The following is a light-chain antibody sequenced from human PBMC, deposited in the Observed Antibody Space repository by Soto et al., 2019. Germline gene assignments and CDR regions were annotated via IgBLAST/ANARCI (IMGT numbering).Light chain of an antibody. V-gene: IGKV3-20*01. CDR2: AAS. CDR3: QQCGSSPWT. CDR1: QSVSSYY. J-gene: IGKJ1*01. Sequence: EIVLTQSQGTLSLSPGESATLSCLASQSVSSYYLAWYQQKPGQAPRLLIYAASSRATGIPDRFSGGGSGTDFTLTISRLEPEDFAVYYCQQCGSSPWTFGQGTKVDIK.